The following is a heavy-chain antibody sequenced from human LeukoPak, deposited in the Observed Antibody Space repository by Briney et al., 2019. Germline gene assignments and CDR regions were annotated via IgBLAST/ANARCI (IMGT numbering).Heavy chain of an antibody. CDR2: INPNSGGT. CDR1: GYTFTGYY. Sequence: ASVTVSCKASGYTFTGYYMHWVRQAPGQGLEWMGWINPNSGGTNYAQKFQGRVTMTTDTSTSTAYMELRSLRSDDTAVYYCVRDGSGSRGYFLHWGQGILVTVSS. CDR3: VRDGSGSRGYFLH. D-gene: IGHD1-26*01. J-gene: IGHJ1*01. V-gene: IGHV1-2*02.